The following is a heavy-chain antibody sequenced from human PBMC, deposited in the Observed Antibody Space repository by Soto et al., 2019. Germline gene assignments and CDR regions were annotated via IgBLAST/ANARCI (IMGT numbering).Heavy chain of an antibody. D-gene: IGHD2-15*01. J-gene: IGHJ5*02. CDR1: GFTFSSYG. V-gene: IGHV3-30*18. CDR3: AKDNCSGGSCYFWFDP. Sequence: PGGSLRLSCAASGFTFSSYGMHWVLQAPCKGLEWVAVISYDGSNKYYADSVKGRFTISRDNSKNTLYLQMNSLRAEDTAVYYCAKDNCSGGSCYFWFDPWGQGTLVTVSS. CDR2: ISYDGSNK.